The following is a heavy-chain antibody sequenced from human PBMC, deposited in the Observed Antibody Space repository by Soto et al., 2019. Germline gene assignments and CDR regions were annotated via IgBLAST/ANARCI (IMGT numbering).Heavy chain of an antibody. Sequence: EVQLVESGGGLVQPGRSLRLSCAASGFTFDDYAMHWVRQAPGKGLEWVSRISWNSGSIGYADSVKGRFTISRDNAKNSLYLQINSLRADDTALYYCAKAVGSYGNFDYWGQGTLVTVSS. CDR3: AKAVGSYGNFDY. V-gene: IGHV3-9*01. CDR1: GFTFDDYA. D-gene: IGHD5-18*01. J-gene: IGHJ4*02. CDR2: ISWNSGSI.